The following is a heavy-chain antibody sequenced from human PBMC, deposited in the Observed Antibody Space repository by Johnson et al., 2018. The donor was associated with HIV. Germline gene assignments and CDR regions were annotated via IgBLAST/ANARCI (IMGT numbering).Heavy chain of an antibody. V-gene: IGHV3-48*04. D-gene: IGHD4-11*01. J-gene: IGHJ3*02. CDR3: HREYYSGDGFDI. CDR2: ISWNSGSI. Sequence: VQLVESGGGSVQPGGSLRLPCVVSGFTFSDYDMTWVRQAPGKGLEWVSGISWNSGSIDYADSVKGRFTISRDNAKNSLYLQMNSLRAEDTAVYYCHREYYSGDGFDIWGQGTMVTVSS. CDR1: GFTFSDYD.